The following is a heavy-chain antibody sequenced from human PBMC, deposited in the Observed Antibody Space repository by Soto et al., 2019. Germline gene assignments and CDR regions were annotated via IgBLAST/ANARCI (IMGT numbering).Heavy chain of an antibody. CDR2: LNTYNGNT. Sequence: QVQLVQSGAEVKKPGASVKVSCKASGYIFTNFGISWVRQAPGQGLEWMGWLNTYNGNTNYAQNLQGRVTMSTDASTSTDYMEMRSLRSDDTAVYYCARGMTPDYFDYWGQGTLVTVSS. V-gene: IGHV1-18*01. CDR3: ARGMTPDYFDY. J-gene: IGHJ4*02. CDR1: GYIFTNFG.